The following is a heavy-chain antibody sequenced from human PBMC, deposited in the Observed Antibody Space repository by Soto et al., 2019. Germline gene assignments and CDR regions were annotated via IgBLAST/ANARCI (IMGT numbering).Heavy chain of an antibody. CDR2: INSDGSTT. D-gene: IGHD1-20*01. Sequence: GGSLRLSCAASGFTCSSYWMHWVRQAPGEGLEWVSRINSDGSTTSYADSVKGRFTISRDNAKNTLYLQMNSLRAEDTAVYYCARGKDQYNTLTYSYYDKWGQGTLVTVSS. J-gene: IGHJ4*02. CDR3: ARGKDQYNTLTYSYYDK. V-gene: IGHV3-74*01. CDR1: GFTCSSYW.